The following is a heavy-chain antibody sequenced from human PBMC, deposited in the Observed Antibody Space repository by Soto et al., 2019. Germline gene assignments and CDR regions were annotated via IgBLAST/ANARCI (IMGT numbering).Heavy chain of an antibody. D-gene: IGHD4-17*01. J-gene: IGHJ4*02. CDR1: GYTFTSYY. CDR3: ASLASNTVTLDY. Sequence: ASVTLSCQASGYTFTSYYMHLVRQAPGQGLEWMGIINPSGGSTSYAQKFQGRVTMTRDTSTSTVYMELSSLRSEDTAVYYCASLASNTVTLDYWGQGTLVTVSS. V-gene: IGHV1-46*01. CDR2: INPSGGST.